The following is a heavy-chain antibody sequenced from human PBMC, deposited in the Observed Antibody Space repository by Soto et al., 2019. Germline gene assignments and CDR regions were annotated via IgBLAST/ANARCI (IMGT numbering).Heavy chain of an antibody. Sequence: QVQLQESGPGLVKPSQTLSLTCTVSGGSISSGGYYWSWIRQHPGKGLEWIGYIYYTGSTYYNPSLQGPGTLSVGTAKKCFSLQFGSVAAGDTAGYYCAGGRSGSSAFDFWGQGTTGTVSS. V-gene: IGHV4-31*01. CDR1: GGSISSGGYY. J-gene: IGHJ3*01. CDR3: AGGRSGSSAFDF. D-gene: IGHD3-3*01. CDR2: IYYTGST.